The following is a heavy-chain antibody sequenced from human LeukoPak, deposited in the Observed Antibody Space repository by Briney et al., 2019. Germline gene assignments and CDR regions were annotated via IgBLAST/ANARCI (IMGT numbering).Heavy chain of an antibody. J-gene: IGHJ4*02. V-gene: IGHV3-74*01. D-gene: IGHD6-13*01. CDR3: ASSLPRYSSSWYLFNY. CDR2: IKTDGSIT. CDR1: GFTFSSYW. Sequence: PGGSLRLSCAASGFTFSSYWMCWVRQDPGKGLAWVSCIKTDGSITAYAGSVKGRFTISRDNSKNTLYLQMNSLRAEDTAVYYCASSLPRYSSSWYLFNYWGQGTLVTVSS.